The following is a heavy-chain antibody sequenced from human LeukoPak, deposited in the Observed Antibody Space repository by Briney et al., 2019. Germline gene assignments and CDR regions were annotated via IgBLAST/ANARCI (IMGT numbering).Heavy chain of an antibody. Sequence: AGGSLRLSCTASGFTFSTYDMHWVRQAPGKGLQWVANINQDGSEKYYVDSVKGRFTISRDNAKKSLYLQMNSLRAEDTAVYYCGRVGAYYGSGSYSDYWGQGTLVTVSS. V-gene: IGHV3-7*01. CDR1: GFTFSTYD. CDR3: GRVGAYYGSGSYSDY. D-gene: IGHD3-10*01. CDR2: INQDGSEK. J-gene: IGHJ4*02.